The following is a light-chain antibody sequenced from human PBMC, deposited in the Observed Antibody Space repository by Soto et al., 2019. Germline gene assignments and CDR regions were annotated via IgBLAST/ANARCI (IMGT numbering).Light chain of an antibody. CDR3: CSYAGSSGGDV. CDR2: EGS. J-gene: IGLJ1*01. CDR1: SSDVGSYNL. V-gene: IGLV2-23*01. Sequence: QSALTQPASVSGSPGQSITISCTGTSSDVGSYNLVSWYQQHPGKAPKLMIYEGSKRPSGVSNRFSGSKSGNTASLTISGLQAEDEADHYCCSYAGSSGGDVFGTGTKVTVL.